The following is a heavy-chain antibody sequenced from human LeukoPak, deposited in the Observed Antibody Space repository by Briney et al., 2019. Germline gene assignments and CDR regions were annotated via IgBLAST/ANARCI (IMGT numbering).Heavy chain of an antibody. CDR3: ARDRAGAYYYYYYMDV. V-gene: IGHV3-66*02. CDR2: IYSGGST. D-gene: IGHD6-19*01. CDR1: GFTVSGNY. Sequence: GGSLRLSCAASGFTVSGNYMSWVRQAPGKGLEWVSVIYSGGSTYYADSVKGRFTISRDNSKNTLYLQMNSLRAEDTAVYYCARDRAGAYYYYYYMDVWGKGTTVTVSS. J-gene: IGHJ6*03.